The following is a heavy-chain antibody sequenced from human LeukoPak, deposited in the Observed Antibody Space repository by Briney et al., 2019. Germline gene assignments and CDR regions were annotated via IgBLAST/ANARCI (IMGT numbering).Heavy chain of an antibody. J-gene: IGHJ4*02. V-gene: IGHV3-74*01. CDR3: ARDGFLGPVTAYLDY. CDR1: GFPFSSYA. Sequence: GGPLRLSCEASGFPFSSYAMHWVGKAPGKGLVWVSRVKSDGSSTSYADSVKGRFTISRDNARNTLYLQMNSLRAEDTAVYYCARDGFLGPVTAYLDYWGQGTPVTVSS. D-gene: IGHD2-21*02. CDR2: VKSDGSST.